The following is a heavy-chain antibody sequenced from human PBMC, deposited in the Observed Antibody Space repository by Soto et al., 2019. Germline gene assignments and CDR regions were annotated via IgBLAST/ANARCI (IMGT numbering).Heavy chain of an antibody. D-gene: IGHD3-10*01. V-gene: IGHV3-48*03. Sequence: EVQLVESGGNSIQPGGSLRLSCAASGITFSNFEMNWVRQAPGKGLEWVSYISSTGSTKYYADSVKGRFTISRDNDKNSLYLEMKSLRAEDTAVYYCAIDYSGSGTYYFWGQGTLVTVSS. CDR1: GITFSNFE. CDR3: AIDYSGSGTYYF. J-gene: IGHJ4*02. CDR2: ISSTGSTK.